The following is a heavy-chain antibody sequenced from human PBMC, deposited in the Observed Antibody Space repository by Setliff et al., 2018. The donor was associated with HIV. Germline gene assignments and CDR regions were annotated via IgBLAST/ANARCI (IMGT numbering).Heavy chain of an antibody. D-gene: IGHD6-19*01. CDR3: ARDGGSSGWYFVLGYSDY. J-gene: IGHJ4*02. CDR1: GYSISSGYY. V-gene: IGHV4-38-2*02. CDR2: IYHSGST. Sequence: KPSETLSLTCAVSGYSISSGYYWGWIRQPPGKGLEWIGSIYHSGSTYYNPSLKSRVTISVDTSKNQFSLKLSSVTAADTAVYYCARDGGSSGWYFVLGYSDYWGPGTLVTVSS.